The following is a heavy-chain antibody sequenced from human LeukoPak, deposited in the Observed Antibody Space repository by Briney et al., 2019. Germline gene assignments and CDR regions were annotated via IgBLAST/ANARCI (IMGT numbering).Heavy chain of an antibody. V-gene: IGHV4-39*07. D-gene: IGHD5-18*01. CDR1: GGSISSSSYY. CDR2: IYYSGST. Sequence: SETLSLTCTVSGGSISSSSYYWGWIRQPPGKGLEWIGSIYYSGSTYYNPSLKSRATISVDTSKNQFSLKLSSVTAADTAVYYCARRGYTVDYWGQGTLVTVSS. J-gene: IGHJ4*02. CDR3: ARRGYTVDY.